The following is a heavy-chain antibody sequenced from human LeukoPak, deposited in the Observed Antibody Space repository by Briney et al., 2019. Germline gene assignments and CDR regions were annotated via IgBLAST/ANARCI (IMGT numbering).Heavy chain of an antibody. CDR3: ARDLELRFDY. Sequence: PGGSLRLSCAASGFTFSSYSMNWVRQAPRKGLEWVSSISSSSSYIYYADSVKGRFTISRDNAKNSLYLQMNSLRAEDTAVYYCARDLELRFDYWGQGTLVTVSS. V-gene: IGHV3-21*01. CDR2: ISSSSSYI. D-gene: IGHD1-7*01. CDR1: GFTFSSYS. J-gene: IGHJ4*02.